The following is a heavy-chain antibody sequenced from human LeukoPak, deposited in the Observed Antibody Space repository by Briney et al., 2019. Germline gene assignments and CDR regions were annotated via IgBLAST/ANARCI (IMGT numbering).Heavy chain of an antibody. CDR1: GFTFTSSA. V-gene: IGHV1-58*01. D-gene: IGHD6-19*01. J-gene: IGHJ4*02. Sequence: SVKVSCKASGFTFTSSAVQWVRQARGQRLEWIGWIVVGSGNTNYARKFQERVTITRDMSTSTAYMELSSLRSEDTAVYYCAADTSLYSSGWYSGTVDYWGQGTLVTVSS. CDR3: AADTSLYSSGWYSGTVDY. CDR2: IVVGSGNT.